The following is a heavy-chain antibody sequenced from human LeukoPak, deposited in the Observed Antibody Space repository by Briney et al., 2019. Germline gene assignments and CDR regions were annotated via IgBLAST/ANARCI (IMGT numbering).Heavy chain of an antibody. J-gene: IGHJ4*02. V-gene: IGHV3-23*01. CDR1: GFTFSNYG. CDR2: ITGSGDNT. D-gene: IGHD1-26*01. Sequence: QPGGSLRLSCAASGFTFSNYGMTWVRQAPGKGLEWVSGITGSGDNTYYADSVKGRFTISRDNSKNTLYLQMNSLRPEDTAAYYCAKVGIVGATTSAYFEYWGQGTLVTVSS. CDR3: AKVGIVGATTSAYFEY.